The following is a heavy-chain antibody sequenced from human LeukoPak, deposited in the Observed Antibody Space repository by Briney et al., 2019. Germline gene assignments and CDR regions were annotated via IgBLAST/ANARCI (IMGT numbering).Heavy chain of an antibody. J-gene: IGHJ4*02. CDR3: AKGLFSAYDKYLDS. CDR1: GFAFESFT. CDR2: ISDTGRDI. D-gene: IGHD5-12*01. Sequence: GGSLRLSCAGSGFAFESFTMTWVRQAPGKGLEWVSLISDTGRDINYADSVRGRFTISRDNTKNSLLLQMDSLRVEDTAIYYCAKGLFSAYDKYLDSWGQGTLVTVSS. V-gene: IGHV3-21*04.